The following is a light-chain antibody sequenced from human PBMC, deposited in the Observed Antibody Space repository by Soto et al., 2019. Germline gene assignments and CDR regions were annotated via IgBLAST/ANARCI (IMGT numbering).Light chain of an antibody. J-gene: IGLJ3*02. CDR2: DDS. Sequence: SSELTQPPSVSVAPGQTARITCGGTNIGSKSVHWYQQKSGQAPVLVVYDDSDRPSGIPERFSGSNSGNTATLTISSVEAGDEADYFCQVWDTNTDHPVFGGGTKLTVL. V-gene: IGLV3-21*02. CDR1: NIGSKS. CDR3: QVWDTNTDHPV.